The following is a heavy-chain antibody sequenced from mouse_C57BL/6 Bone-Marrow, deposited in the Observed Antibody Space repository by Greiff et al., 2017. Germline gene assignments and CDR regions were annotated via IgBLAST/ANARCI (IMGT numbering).Heavy chain of an antibody. CDR2: IDPSDSYT. V-gene: IGHV1-69*01. Sequence: QVQLQQPGAELVKPGASVKLSCKASGYTFTSYWMHWVKQRPGQGLEWIGEIDPSDSYTNYNQKFKGKSTLTVDKSSSTAYMQLSSLTSEDSAVYYCATLCGNCYSTYAMDYWGQGTSVTVSS. CDR3: ATLCGNCYSTYAMDY. J-gene: IGHJ4*01. CDR1: GYTFTSYW. D-gene: IGHD2-1*01.